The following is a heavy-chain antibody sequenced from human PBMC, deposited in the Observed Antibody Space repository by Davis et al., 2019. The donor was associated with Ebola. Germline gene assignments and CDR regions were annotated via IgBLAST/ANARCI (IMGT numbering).Heavy chain of an antibody. V-gene: IGHV1-2*02. D-gene: IGHD5-24*01. CDR1: GYTFTGYY. CDR3: ARGDGYNYFDS. CDR2: INPNSGGT. J-gene: IGHJ4*02. Sequence: AASVKVSCKASGYTFTGYYMHWVRQAPGQGLEWMGWINPNSGGTNYAQKFQGRVTITADKSTSTAYMELSSLRSEDTAVYYCARGDGYNYFDSWGQGTLVTVSS.